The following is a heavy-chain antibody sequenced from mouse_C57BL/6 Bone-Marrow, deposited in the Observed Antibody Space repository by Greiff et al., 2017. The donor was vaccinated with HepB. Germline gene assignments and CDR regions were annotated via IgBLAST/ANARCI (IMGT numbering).Heavy chain of an antibody. V-gene: IGHV5-4*01. CDR3: ARDYYGNYDWYFDV. J-gene: IGHJ1*03. CDR2: ISDGGSYT. CDR1: GFTFSSYA. Sequence: EVKLMESGGGLVKPGGSLKLSCAASGFTFSSYAMSWVRQTPEKRLEWVATISDGGSYTYYPDNVKGRFTISRDNAKNNLYLQMSHLKSEDTAMYYCARDYYGNYDWYFDVWGTGTTVTVSS. D-gene: IGHD2-1*01.